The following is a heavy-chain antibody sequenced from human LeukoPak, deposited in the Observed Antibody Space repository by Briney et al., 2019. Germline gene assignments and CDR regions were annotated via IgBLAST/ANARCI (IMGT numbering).Heavy chain of an antibody. J-gene: IGHJ1*01. CDR3: TRDPDAGWEYFQH. V-gene: IGHV3-49*04. CDR2: IRSKAYGGTT. Sequence: PGRSLRLSCTASGFTFGDYAMSWVRQAPGKGLEWVGFIRSKAYGGTTEYAASVKGRFTISRDDSKSIAYLQMNSLKTEDTAVYYCTRDPDAGWEYFQHWGQGTLVTVSS. D-gene: IGHD2-15*01. CDR1: GFTFGDYA.